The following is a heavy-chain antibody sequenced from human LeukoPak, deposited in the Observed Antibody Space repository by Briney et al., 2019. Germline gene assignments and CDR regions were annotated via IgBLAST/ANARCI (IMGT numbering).Heavy chain of an antibody. CDR3: AKAGFAYSGYDSGYYFDY. CDR1: GHTFSTYG. Sequence: GGSLRLSCAASGHTFSTYGMHWVRQAPGKGLEWVAFIRFDGTNKYYADSVKGRFTISRDNSKNTLYLQMNSLRAEGTAVYYCAKAGFAYSGYDSGYYFDYWGQGTLVTVSS. CDR2: IRFDGTNK. V-gene: IGHV3-30*02. D-gene: IGHD5-12*01. J-gene: IGHJ4*02.